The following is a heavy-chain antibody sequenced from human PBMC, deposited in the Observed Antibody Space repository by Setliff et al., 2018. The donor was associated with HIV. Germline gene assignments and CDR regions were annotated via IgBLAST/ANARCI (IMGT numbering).Heavy chain of an antibody. V-gene: IGHV3-30*07. CDR1: GFTFSSYA. J-gene: IGHJ4*02. CDR2: IWYDGSNK. CDR3: ARGLYSGSHSGPGY. Sequence: PGGSLRLSCAASGFTFSSYAMHWVRQAPGKGLEWVAVIWYDGSNKYYADSVKGRFTISRDNSKNTLYLQMNSLRAEDTAVYYCARGLYSGSHSGPGYWGQGTLVTVSS. D-gene: IGHD1-26*01.